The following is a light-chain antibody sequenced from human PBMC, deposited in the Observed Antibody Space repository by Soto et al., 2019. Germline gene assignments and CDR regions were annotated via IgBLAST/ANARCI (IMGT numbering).Light chain of an antibody. CDR3: CSYAGASGYV. Sequence: QSALTQPRSVSGSPGQSVTISCTGTSSDVGGYDHVSWYQQYPDRAPKLLIYNVNNRPSGVPDRFSGSKSGNTASLTISGLQIDDEADYYCCSYAGASGYVFGIGTKVTV. V-gene: IGLV2-11*01. J-gene: IGLJ1*01. CDR1: SSDVGGYDH. CDR2: NVN.